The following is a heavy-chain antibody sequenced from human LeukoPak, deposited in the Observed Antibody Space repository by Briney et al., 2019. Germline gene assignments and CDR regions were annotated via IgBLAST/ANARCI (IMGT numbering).Heavy chain of an antibody. CDR2: INHSGST. D-gene: IGHD6-13*01. J-gene: IGHJ5*02. V-gene: IGHV4-34*01. CDR1: GGSFSGYY. Sequence: KPSETLSLTCAVYGGSFSGYYWSWIRQPPGKGLEWIGEINHSGSTNYNPSLKSRVTISVDTSKNQFSLKLSSVTAADTAVYYCARVRSSSWYRAITTEFDPWGQGTLVTVSS. CDR3: ARVRSSSWYRAITTEFDP.